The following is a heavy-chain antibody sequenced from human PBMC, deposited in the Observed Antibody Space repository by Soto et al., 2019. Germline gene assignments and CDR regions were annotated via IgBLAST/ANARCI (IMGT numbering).Heavy chain of an antibody. CDR3: ARSSGGNFGIIIEGSNWFDP. D-gene: IGHD3-3*01. CDR2: ISGNNGNT. CDR1: GYTFXNHG. J-gene: IGHJ5*02. Sequence: VSVKVSCKASGYTFXNHGISWARQAPGQGLEWMGWISGNNGNTKYAQKFQGRITMTRDTSRSTVYMELSSLRSEDTAVYYCARSSGGNFGIIIEGSNWFDPWGQGTLVTVSS. V-gene: IGHV1-18*01.